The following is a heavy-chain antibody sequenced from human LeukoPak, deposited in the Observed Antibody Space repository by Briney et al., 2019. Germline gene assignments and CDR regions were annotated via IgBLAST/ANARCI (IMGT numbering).Heavy chain of an antibody. J-gene: IGHJ4*02. CDR1: GYTFTSYG. D-gene: IGHD5-12*01. CDR3: ARGRYSGYDHMGDY. V-gene: IGHV1-2*02. Sequence: GASVKVSCKASGYTFTSYGISWVRQAPGQGLEWMGWINPNSGGTNYAQKFQGRVTMTRDTSISTAYMELSRLRSDDTAVYYCARGRYSGYDHMGDYWGQGTLVTVSS. CDR2: INPNSGGT.